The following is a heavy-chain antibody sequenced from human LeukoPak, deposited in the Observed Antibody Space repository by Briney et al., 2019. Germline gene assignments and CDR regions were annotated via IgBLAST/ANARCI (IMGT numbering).Heavy chain of an antibody. CDR1: GGSISNSY. Sequence: SETLSLTCTVSGGSISNSYWSWIRQPPGKGLEWIGYISYSGSTNYNPFLTSRVTISVDTPKSQFSLKLSSVTTADTALYYCARGGCSSISCYYYYGMDVWGQGTTVTVSS. CDR2: ISYSGST. D-gene: IGHD2-2*01. V-gene: IGHV4-59*01. J-gene: IGHJ6*02. CDR3: ARGGCSSISCYYYYGMDV.